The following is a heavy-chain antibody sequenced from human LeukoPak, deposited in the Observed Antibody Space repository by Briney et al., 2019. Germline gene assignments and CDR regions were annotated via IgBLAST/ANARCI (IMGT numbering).Heavy chain of an antibody. CDR2: IWYDGSNK. CDR1: GFTFSSYG. V-gene: IGHV3-33*06. D-gene: IGHD3-16*02. CDR3: AKARDSLGELSFH. J-gene: IGHJ4*02. Sequence: GGSLRLSCAASGFTFSSYGMHWVRQAPGKGLEWVAVIWYDGSNKYYADSVKGRFTISRDSSKNTVYLQMNSLRAEDTAVYYCAKARDSLGELSFHGGQGTLVTVSS.